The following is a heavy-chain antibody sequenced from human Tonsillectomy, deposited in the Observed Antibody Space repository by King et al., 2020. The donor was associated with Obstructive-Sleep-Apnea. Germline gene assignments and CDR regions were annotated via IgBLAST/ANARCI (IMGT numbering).Heavy chain of an antibody. V-gene: IGHV4-39*07. J-gene: IGHJ4*02. D-gene: IGHD4-17*01. CDR2: SDRSGST. CDR3: ARDYGDYHYYFGY. CDR1: GDSISSSRYY. Sequence: QLQESGPGLVKPSETLSLTCTVSGDSISSSRYYWGWIRHPPGKGLEWIGRSDRSGSTYYNPSLKSRVTISVDTSKNQFSLKLNSVTAADTAIYYCARDYGDYHYYFGYWGQGTLVTVSS.